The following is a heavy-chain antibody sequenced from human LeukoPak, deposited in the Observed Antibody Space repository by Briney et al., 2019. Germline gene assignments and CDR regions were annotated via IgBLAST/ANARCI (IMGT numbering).Heavy chain of an antibody. CDR1: GFTFSSYA. J-gene: IGHJ4*02. CDR2: ISYDGSNK. D-gene: IGHD6-19*01. V-gene: IGHV3-30*04. CDR3: ERDIIAVAPASGDFDY. Sequence: GGSLRLSCAASGFTFSSYAMHWVRQAPGKGLEWVAVISYDGSNKYYADSVKGRFTISRDNSKNTLYLQMNSLRAEDTAVYYCERDIIAVAPASGDFDYWGQGTLVTVSS.